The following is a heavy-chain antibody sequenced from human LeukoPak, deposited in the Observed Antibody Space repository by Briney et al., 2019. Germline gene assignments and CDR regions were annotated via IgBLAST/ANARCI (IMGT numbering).Heavy chain of an antibody. CDR3: ATLMDGYSSGWYGGDY. V-gene: IGHV1-69*13. D-gene: IGHD6-19*01. CDR2: IIPIFGTA. J-gene: IGHJ4*02. CDR1: GGTFSSYA. Sequence: GASVKVSCKASGGTFSSYAISWVRQAPGQGLEWMGGIIPIFGTANYAQKFQGRVTITADESTSTAYMELSSLRSEDTAVYYCATLMDGYSSGWYGGDYWGQGTLVTVSS.